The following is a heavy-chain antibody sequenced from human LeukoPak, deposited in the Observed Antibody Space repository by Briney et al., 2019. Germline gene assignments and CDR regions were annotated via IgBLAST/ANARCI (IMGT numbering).Heavy chain of an antibody. CDR3: VRARLIRLENFFDY. CDR2: TSRGGSDI. CDR1: GFTFSNYE. Sequence: GGSLRPSCATSGFTFSNYEMNWVRQAPGKGLEGVAYTSRGGSDISYADSVKGRFTISTDNANSSLYLQMNSLRAEDTAVYFCVRARLIRLENFFDYWGQGTLVTVSS. V-gene: IGHV3-48*03. D-gene: IGHD2-21*02. J-gene: IGHJ4*02.